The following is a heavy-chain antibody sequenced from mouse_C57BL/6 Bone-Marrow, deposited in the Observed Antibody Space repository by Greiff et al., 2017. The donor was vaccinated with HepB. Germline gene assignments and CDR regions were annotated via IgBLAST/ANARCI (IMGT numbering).Heavy chain of an antibody. CDR1: GFNIKDDY. CDR3: TSYWVAY. Sequence: EVQLQQSGAELVRPGASVKLSCTASGFNIKDDYMYWVKQRPEQGLEWIGWIDPENGDTEYASKFQGKAPLTADTSSNTAYLRLSSLTSEDTAVYYCTSYWVAYWGQGTLVTVSA. J-gene: IGHJ3*01. V-gene: IGHV14-4*01. CDR2: IDPENGDT.